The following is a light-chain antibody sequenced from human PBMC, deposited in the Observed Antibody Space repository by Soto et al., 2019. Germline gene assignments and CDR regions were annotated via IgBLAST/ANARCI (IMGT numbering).Light chain of an antibody. V-gene: IGKV3-15*01. CDR2: GAS. J-gene: IGKJ1*01. CDR1: QSVSSN. CDR3: QQYNNWPPRGT. Sequence: EIVMTQSPATLSVSPGERATLSCRASQSVSSNLAWYQQKPGQAPRLLIYGASTRATGIPARFSGSGSGTEVSLTFSSLQSEDFAVYYCQQYNNWPPRGTFGQGNKVEIK.